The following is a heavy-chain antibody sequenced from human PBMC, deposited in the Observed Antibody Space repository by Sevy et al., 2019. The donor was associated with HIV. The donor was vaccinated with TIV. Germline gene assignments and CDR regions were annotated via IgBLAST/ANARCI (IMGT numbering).Heavy chain of an antibody. J-gene: IGHJ5*02. Sequence: ASVKVSCKASGYTFTSYYMHWVRQAPGQGLEWMGIINPSGGSTSYAQKFQGRVTMTRDTSTSTVYMELSSLRSEDTAVYYCASTPGGALGYCSGGSCGGNWFDPWGQGTLVTVSS. CDR1: GYTFTSYY. D-gene: IGHD2-15*01. V-gene: IGHV1-46*01. CDR3: ASTPGGALGYCSGGSCGGNWFDP. CDR2: INPSGGST.